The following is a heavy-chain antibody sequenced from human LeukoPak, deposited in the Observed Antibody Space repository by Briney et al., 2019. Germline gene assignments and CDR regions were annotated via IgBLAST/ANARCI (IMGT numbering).Heavy chain of an antibody. D-gene: IGHD5-18*01. CDR3: ARHPYSYGPYYFDY. J-gene: IGHJ4*02. CDR2: IYYSGST. CDR1: GGSISSSSYY. Sequence: PSETLSLTCTVSGGSISSSSYYWCWIRQPPGKELEWIGSIYYSGSTYYNPSLKSRVTISVDTSKNQFSLKLSSVTAADTAVYYCARHPYSYGPYYFDYWGQGALVTVSS. V-gene: IGHV4-39*01.